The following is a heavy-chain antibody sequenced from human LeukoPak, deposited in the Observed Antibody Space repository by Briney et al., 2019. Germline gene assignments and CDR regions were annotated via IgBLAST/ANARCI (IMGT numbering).Heavy chain of an antibody. J-gene: IGHJ4*02. CDR1: GFTFSSYT. Sequence: GGSLRLSCAASGFTFSSYTMSWVRQAPGKGLEWVSVIYSGGSTYYADSVKGRFTISRHNSKNTLYLQMNSLRAEDTAVYYCARGNSWLYYFDYWGQGTLVTVSS. CDR3: ARGNSWLYYFDY. V-gene: IGHV3-53*04. CDR2: IYSGGST. D-gene: IGHD6-13*01.